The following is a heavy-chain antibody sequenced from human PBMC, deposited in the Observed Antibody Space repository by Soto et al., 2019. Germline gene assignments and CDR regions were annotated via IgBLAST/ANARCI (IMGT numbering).Heavy chain of an antibody. CDR1: GFTFSSYG. J-gene: IGHJ6*02. Sequence: PGGSLRLSCAASGFTFSSYGMHWVRQAPGKGLEWVAVISYDGSNKYYADSVKGRFTISRDNSKNTLYLQMNSLRAEDTAVYYCAKDGGYSYGWGMNYYYGMDVWGQGTTVTVSS. D-gene: IGHD5-18*01. V-gene: IGHV3-30*18. CDR2: ISYDGSNK. CDR3: AKDGGYSYGWGMNYYYGMDV.